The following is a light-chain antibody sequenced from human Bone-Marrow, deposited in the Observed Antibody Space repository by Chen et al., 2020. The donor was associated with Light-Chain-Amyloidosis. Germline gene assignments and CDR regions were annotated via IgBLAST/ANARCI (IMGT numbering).Light chain of an antibody. CDR1: RSVLFSGNNKTY. CDR3: KQYYSTPPVYT. J-gene: IGKJ2*01. CDR2: WAS. Sequence: DFVLTQSPDSLAVSLGARATINCKSSRSVLFSGNNKTYLAWYQQKPGQPPKLLRYWASTRESGVPDRFSGSGSGTDFTLTISSLQAEDVAMYYCKQYYSTPPVYTFGQGTKLEIK. V-gene: IGKV4-1*01.